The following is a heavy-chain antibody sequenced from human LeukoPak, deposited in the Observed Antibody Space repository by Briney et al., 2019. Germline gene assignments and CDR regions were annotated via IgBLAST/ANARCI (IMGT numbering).Heavy chain of an antibody. J-gene: IGHJ6*02. D-gene: IGHD2-2*01. CDR3: ARDRAVYCSSTSCHSSYYYGMDV. Sequence: PGGSLRLSCAASGFTFSSYGMHWVRQAPGKGLEWVAVISYDGSNKYYADSVKGRFTISRDNAKNSLYLQMNSLRAEDTAVYYCARDRAVYCSSTSCHSSYYYGMDVWGQGTTVTVSS. CDR1: GFTFSSYG. CDR2: ISYDGSNK. V-gene: IGHV3-30*03.